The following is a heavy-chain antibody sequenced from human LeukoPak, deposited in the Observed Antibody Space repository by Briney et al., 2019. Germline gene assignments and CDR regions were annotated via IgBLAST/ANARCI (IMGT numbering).Heavy chain of an antibody. CDR2: ISGSGGGT. CDR1: GFIFTNCA. V-gene: IGHV3-23*01. D-gene: IGHD2-2*01. CDR3: AKGRDSTSCYDN. Sequence: GGSLRLSCAASGFIFTNCAMSWVRQAPGKGLEWVSAISGSGGGTYYADSVKGRFTISRDNSKNMLFLQMNSLRAEDTAVYYCAKGRDSTSCYDNWGQGTLVTVSS. J-gene: IGHJ4*02.